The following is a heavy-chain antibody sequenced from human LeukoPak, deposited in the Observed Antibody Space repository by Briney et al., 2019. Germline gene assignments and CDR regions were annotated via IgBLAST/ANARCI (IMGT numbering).Heavy chain of an antibody. Sequence: AGGSLRLSCAASGFTFGAYSMNWVRQAPEKGLEWVSYIGSSSSPIYYADSVKGRFTISRDNAKNSLYLQMDSLRAEDTAVYYCARDQAYSFDYWGQGTLVTVSS. CDR3: ARDQAYSFDY. V-gene: IGHV3-48*01. D-gene: IGHD4-11*01. CDR2: IGSSSSPI. CDR1: GFTFGAYS. J-gene: IGHJ4*02.